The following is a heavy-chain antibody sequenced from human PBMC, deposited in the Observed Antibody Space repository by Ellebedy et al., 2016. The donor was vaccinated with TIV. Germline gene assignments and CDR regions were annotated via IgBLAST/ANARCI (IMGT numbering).Heavy chain of an antibody. CDR2: ISSSSSYI. CDR3: AILSMIVVPGVDAFDI. J-gene: IGHJ3*02. Sequence: PGGSLRLSCAASGFTFSTYSMNWVRQAPGKGLEWVSSISSSSSYIYYADSVKGRFTISRDNAKNSLYLQMNSLRAEDTAVYYCAILSMIVVPGVDAFDIWGQGTMVTVSS. D-gene: IGHD3-22*01. V-gene: IGHV3-21*01. CDR1: GFTFSTYS.